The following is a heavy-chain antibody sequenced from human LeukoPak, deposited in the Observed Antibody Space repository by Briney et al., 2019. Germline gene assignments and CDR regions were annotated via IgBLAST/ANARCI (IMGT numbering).Heavy chain of an antibody. Sequence: SETLSLTCTVSGGSISSSSYYWGWIRQPPGKGLEWIGSIYYSGSTYYNPSLKSRVTISVDTSKNQFSLKLSSVTAADTAVYYCARGFTIFGFDYWGQGTLVTVSS. V-gene: IGHV4-39*07. J-gene: IGHJ4*02. CDR3: ARGFTIFGFDY. CDR1: GGSISSSSYY. D-gene: IGHD3-3*01. CDR2: IYYSGST.